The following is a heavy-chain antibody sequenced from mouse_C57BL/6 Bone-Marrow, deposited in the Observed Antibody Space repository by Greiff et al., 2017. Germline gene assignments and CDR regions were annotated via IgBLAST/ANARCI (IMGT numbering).Heavy chain of an antibody. J-gene: IGHJ2*01. CDR3: ARSGPLGRSFDY. CDR1: GYTFTSYW. V-gene: IGHV1-55*01. CDR2: IYPTSGRT. Sequence: HVQLQQPGAELVKPGASVKMSCKASGYTFTSYWITWVKQRPGQGLEWIGDIYPTSGRTNYNEKFKSKAILTVDTSSNPAYMQLSSLTSEDSAVFYCARSGPLGRSFDYWGQGTTLTVSS. D-gene: IGHD4-1*01.